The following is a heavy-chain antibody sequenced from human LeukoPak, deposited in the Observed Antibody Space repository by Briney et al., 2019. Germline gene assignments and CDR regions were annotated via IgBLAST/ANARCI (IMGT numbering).Heavy chain of an antibody. Sequence: GGSLRLPCAASGFTFASYGMHWVRHAPGKGLEWVALIRYDGTNKYYTDSVKGRFTISKDNSKNTLYLQMNSLRAEDTAVYYCTRNQGYCTGGGCYIDYWGQGTLVTVSS. V-gene: IGHV3-30*02. CDR2: IRYDGTNK. CDR1: GFTFASYG. D-gene: IGHD2-8*02. J-gene: IGHJ4*02. CDR3: TRNQGYCTGGGCYIDY.